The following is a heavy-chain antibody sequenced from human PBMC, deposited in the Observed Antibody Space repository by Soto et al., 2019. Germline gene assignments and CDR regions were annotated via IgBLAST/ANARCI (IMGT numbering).Heavy chain of an antibody. J-gene: IGHJ4*02. Sequence: QVQLVESGGGVVQPGRSLRLSCAASGFIFSSYAMHWVRQAPGKGLEWVAVISYDGSNKYYADSVKGRFTISRDNSKNTLYLQMNSLRAEDTAVYYCARGVTMIVVVGIDYWGQGTLVTVSS. CDR3: ARGVTMIVVVGIDY. CDR1: GFIFSSYA. D-gene: IGHD3-22*01. V-gene: IGHV3-30-3*01. CDR2: ISYDGSNK.